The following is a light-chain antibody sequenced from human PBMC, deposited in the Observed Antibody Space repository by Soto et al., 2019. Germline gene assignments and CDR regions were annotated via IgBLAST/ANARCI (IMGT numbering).Light chain of an antibody. Sequence: EIVMTQSPATLSVSPGERATLSCRASQSVGSKLAWYQQKPGQAPRLLIYGASTRATGIPARFSSSGSGTELTLTISSLQSEDFAVYYCQQYGSSITFGQGTRLEIK. J-gene: IGKJ5*01. CDR3: QQYGSSIT. V-gene: IGKV3-15*01. CDR1: QSVGSK. CDR2: GAS.